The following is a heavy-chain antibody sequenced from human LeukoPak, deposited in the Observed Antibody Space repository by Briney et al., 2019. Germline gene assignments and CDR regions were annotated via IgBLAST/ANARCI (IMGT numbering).Heavy chain of an antibody. J-gene: IGHJ4*02. CDR1: GFTFSRYA. CDR3: AKMEGSGWHSDY. D-gene: IGHD6-19*01. Sequence: GGSLRLSCVASGFTFSRYAMTWVRQAPGKGLEWVSAISGSGDNTYYADSVKGRFTISRDNSKNTLYVQMTSLSAEDTAVYYCAKMEGSGWHSDYWGQGTLVTVSS. CDR2: ISGSGDNT. V-gene: IGHV3-23*01.